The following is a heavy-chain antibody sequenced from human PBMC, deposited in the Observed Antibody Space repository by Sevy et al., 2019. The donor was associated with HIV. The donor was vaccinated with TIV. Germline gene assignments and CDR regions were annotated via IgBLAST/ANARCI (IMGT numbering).Heavy chain of an antibody. V-gene: IGHV4-61*02. CDR1: GGSISSGSYY. Sequence: SDTLSLTCTVSGGSISSGSYYWSWIRQPAGKGLEWIGRIYTSGSTNYNPSLKSRVTISVDASKNQFSLKLSSVTAADTAVYYCARKIAVAGLGVWFDPWGQGTLVTVSS. CDR2: IYTSGST. D-gene: IGHD6-19*01. CDR3: ARKIAVAGLGVWFDP. J-gene: IGHJ5*02.